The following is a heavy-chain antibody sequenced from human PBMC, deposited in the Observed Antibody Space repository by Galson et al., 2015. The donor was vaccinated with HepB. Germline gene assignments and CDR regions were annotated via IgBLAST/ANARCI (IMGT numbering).Heavy chain of an antibody. CDR2: ISSSSSTI. J-gene: IGHJ4*02. V-gene: IGHV3-48*01. CDR3: ARRGGGTALDY. D-gene: IGHD3-16*01. CDR1: GFTFSSYS. Sequence: SLRLSCAASGFTFSSYSMNWVRQAPGKGLEWVSYISSSSSTIYYADSVKGRFTISRDNAKNSLYLQMNSLRAGDTAVYYCARRGGGTALDYWGQGTLVTVSS.